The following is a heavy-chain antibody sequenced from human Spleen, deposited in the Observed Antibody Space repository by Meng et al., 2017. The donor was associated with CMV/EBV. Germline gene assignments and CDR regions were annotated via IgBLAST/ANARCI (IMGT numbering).Heavy chain of an antibody. CDR3: ARDKKYSDFWSAPGWFDP. D-gene: IGHD3-3*01. CDR2: IYYSGST. V-gene: IGHV4-39*07. CDR1: GGSISSSSYY. Sequence: SETLSLTCTVSGGSISSSSYYWGWIRQPPGKGLEWIGSIYYSGSTYYNPSLKSRVTISVDTSKNQFSLKLSSVTAADTAVYYCARDKKYSDFWSAPGWFDPWGQGTLVTVSS. J-gene: IGHJ5*02.